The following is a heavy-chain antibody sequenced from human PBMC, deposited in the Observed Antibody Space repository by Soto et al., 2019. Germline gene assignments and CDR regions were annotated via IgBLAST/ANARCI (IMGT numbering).Heavy chain of an antibody. J-gene: IGHJ6*02. Sequence: PSETLSLTCAVYGGSFSGYYWSWIRQPPGKGLEWIGEINHSGSTNYNPSLKSRVTISVDTSKNQFSLKLSSVTAADTAVYYCARGRATTQRITMVRGVMYYYGMDVWGQGTTVTVSS. V-gene: IGHV4-34*01. CDR1: GGSFSGYY. CDR2: INHSGST. CDR3: ARGRATTQRITMVRGVMYYYGMDV. D-gene: IGHD3-10*01.